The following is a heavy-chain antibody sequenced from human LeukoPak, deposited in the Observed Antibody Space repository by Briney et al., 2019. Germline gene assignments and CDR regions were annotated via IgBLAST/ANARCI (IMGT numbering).Heavy chain of an antibody. Sequence: PSETLSLTCSVSGGSISSSSYYWGWIRQPPGKGLEWIGSINYSGSTYYKPSLKSRVTISVDTSKNQFSLKLSSVTAADTAVYYCAVNPVNTTEYFQHWGQGTLVTVSS. V-gene: IGHV4-39*07. CDR3: AVNPVNTTEYFQH. J-gene: IGHJ1*01. CDR2: INYSGST. CDR1: GGSISSSSYY. D-gene: IGHD4-17*01.